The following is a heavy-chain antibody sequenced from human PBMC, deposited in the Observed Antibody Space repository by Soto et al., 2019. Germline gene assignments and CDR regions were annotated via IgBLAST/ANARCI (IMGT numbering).Heavy chain of an antibody. CDR1: GYTFTSYD. CDR3: AILDIVVVPAAHH. Sequence: SVKVSCKASGYTFTSYDINWVRQATGQGLEWMGWMNPNSGNTGYAQKFQGRVTITRNTSISTAYMELSSLRSEDTAVYYCAILDIVVVPAAHHWGQGTLVTVSS. V-gene: IGHV1-8*01. CDR2: MNPNSGNT. D-gene: IGHD2-2*03. J-gene: IGHJ5*02.